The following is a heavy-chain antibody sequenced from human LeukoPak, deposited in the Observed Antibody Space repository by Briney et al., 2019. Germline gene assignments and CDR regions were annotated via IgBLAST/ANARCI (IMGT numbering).Heavy chain of an antibody. Sequence: GRPLGLSCEASGFSFSDYGLHWVRQAPGKGLEWVAVIWYDGRNKYYAESVRGRFTISRDNSKNTLYLQMNSLRDEDTAVYYCARGPYSGYQRYLEYWGQGTLVTVSS. D-gene: IGHD5-12*01. CDR3: ARGPYSGYQRYLEY. CDR1: GFSFSDYG. J-gene: IGHJ4*02. CDR2: IWYDGRNK. V-gene: IGHV3-33*01.